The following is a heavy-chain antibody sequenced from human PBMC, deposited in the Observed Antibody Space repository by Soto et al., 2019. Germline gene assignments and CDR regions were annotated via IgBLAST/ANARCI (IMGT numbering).Heavy chain of an antibody. CDR2: IRSNTDGGTT. Sequence: GXSLRLACAASGLSFINAWMNWFRQAPVAGLEWVGRIRSNTDGGTTDYAAPVKARFTISRDDSKNTLYLQMNSLITEDTAVYYCTTERSGAFHIWGQGTMVTVSS. CDR1: GLSFINAW. J-gene: IGHJ3*02. V-gene: IGHV3-15*07. CDR3: TTERSGAFHI. D-gene: IGHD7-27*01.